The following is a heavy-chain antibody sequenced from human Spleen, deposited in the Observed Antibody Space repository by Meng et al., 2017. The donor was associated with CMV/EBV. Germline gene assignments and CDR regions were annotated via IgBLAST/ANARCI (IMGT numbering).Heavy chain of an antibody. CDR1: GGSFSGYY. D-gene: IGHD6-13*01. J-gene: IGHJ5*02. Sequence: AVCGGSFSGYYWSWVRQPPRRGLEWIGEINHSRSTNCTPSIKSRVTISVDTSKNQFSLKLSSVTAADTAVYYCANVGGPAAAGPFDPWGQGALVTVSS. CDR3: ANVGGPAAAGPFDP. CDR2: INHSRST. V-gene: IGHV4-34*01.